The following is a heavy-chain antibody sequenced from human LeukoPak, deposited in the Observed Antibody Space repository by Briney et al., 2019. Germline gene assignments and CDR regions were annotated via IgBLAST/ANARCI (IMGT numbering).Heavy chain of an antibody. Sequence: PGGSLRLSCAVSGFTLSNYGMSWVRQAPGKGLEWVAGIGGSGGGTNYADSVKGRFTISRDNPKNTLYQQMNSLRAEDTAVYFCAKRGVVIRVILVGFHKEAYYFDSWGQGALVTVSS. V-gene: IGHV3-23*01. CDR2: IGGSGGGT. CDR1: GFTLSNYG. J-gene: IGHJ4*02. D-gene: IGHD3-22*01. CDR3: AKRGVVIRVILVGFHKEAYYFDS.